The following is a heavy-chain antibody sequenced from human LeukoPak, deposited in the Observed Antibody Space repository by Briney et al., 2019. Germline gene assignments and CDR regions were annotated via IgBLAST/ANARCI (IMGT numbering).Heavy chain of an antibody. CDR1: GFTFSSYG. Sequence: SLRLSCAASGFTFSSYGMHWVRQAPGKGLEWVAVISYDGSNKYYADSVKGRFTISRDNSKNTLHLQMNSLRAEDTAVYYCAKDREVGATPYYYYGMDVWGQGTTVTVSS. CDR2: ISYDGSNK. D-gene: IGHD1-26*01. V-gene: IGHV3-30*18. CDR3: AKDREVGATPYYYYGMDV. J-gene: IGHJ6*02.